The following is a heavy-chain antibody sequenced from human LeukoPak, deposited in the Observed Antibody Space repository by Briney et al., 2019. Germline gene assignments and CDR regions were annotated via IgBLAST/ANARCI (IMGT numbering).Heavy chain of an antibody. CDR3: AKDKFSVAVVADRLKWFDP. J-gene: IGHJ5*02. CDR1: GVIVRSNY. D-gene: IGHD2-15*01. V-gene: IGHV3-23*01. Sequence: PGGSLRLSCVGSGVIVRSNYMTWVRQAPGKGPEWVSGISGSGGTTYYADSVKGRFTISRDNSKNTLYLQMNSLRADDTAVYYCAKDKFSVAVVADRLKWFDPWGQGTLVTVSS. CDR2: ISGSGGTT.